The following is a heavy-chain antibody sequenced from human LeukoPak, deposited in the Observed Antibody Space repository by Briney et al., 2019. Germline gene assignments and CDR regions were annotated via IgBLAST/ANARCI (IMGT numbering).Heavy chain of an antibody. D-gene: IGHD1/OR15-1a*01. J-gene: IGHJ6*02. Sequence: GGSLRHSCAASGFTFSSYEMNWVRQAPGKGLEWVSYISSSGSTIYYADSVKGRFTISRDNAKNSLYLQMNSLRAEDTAVYYCARDEQEDYYYYYGMDVWGQGTTVTVSS. CDR1: GFTFSSYE. CDR2: ISSSGSTI. CDR3: ARDEQEDYYYYYGMDV. V-gene: IGHV3-48*03.